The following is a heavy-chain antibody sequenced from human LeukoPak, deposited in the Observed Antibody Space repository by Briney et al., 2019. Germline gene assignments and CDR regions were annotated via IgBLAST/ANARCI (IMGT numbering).Heavy chain of an antibody. CDR1: GGSISSYY. Sequence: SETLSLTCTVSGGSISSYYWSWIRQPPGQGLEWIVYIYYSGSTNYNPSLKSRVTISVDTSKNQFSLKLSSVTAADTAVYYCARDAAYDILTGYYRGWFDPWGQGTLVTVSS. J-gene: IGHJ5*02. V-gene: IGHV4-59*01. CDR3: ARDAAYDILTGYYRGWFDP. D-gene: IGHD3-9*01. CDR2: IYYSGST.